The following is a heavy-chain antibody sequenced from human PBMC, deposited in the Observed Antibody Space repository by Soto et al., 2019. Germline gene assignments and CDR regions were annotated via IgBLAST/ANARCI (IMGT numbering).Heavy chain of an antibody. CDR3: ARDLVSYSPAWWFDP. J-gene: IGHJ5*02. CDR2: IYYSGST. V-gene: IGHV4-31*03. Sequence: QVQLQESGPGLVKPSRTLSLTCTVSGGSISSGGYYWSWIRQHPGKGLEWIGYIYYSGSTYYNPSLKSRVTISVDTSKNQFSLKLSSVTAADTAVYYCARDLVSYSPAWWFDPWGQGTLVTVSS. CDR1: GGSISSGGYY. D-gene: IGHD3-10*01.